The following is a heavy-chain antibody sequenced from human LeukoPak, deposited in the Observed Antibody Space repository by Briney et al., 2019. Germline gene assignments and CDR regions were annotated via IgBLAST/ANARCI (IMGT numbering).Heavy chain of an antibody. V-gene: IGHV4-39*07. CDR2: IYYSGST. D-gene: IGHD4-17*01. Sequence: SEILSLTCTVSGGSISSSSYYWGWIRQPPGKGLEWIGSIYYSGSTYYNPSLKSRVTISVDTSKNQFSLKLSSVTAADTAVYFCAGDYGDYYFDYWGQGTLVTVSS. CDR1: GGSISSSSYY. J-gene: IGHJ4*02. CDR3: AGDYGDYYFDY.